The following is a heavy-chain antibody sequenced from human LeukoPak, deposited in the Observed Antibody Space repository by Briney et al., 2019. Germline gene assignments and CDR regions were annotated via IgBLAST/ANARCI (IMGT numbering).Heavy chain of an antibody. D-gene: IGHD3-22*01. CDR3: ARDRDYYDSRGYPYFDY. Sequence: ASVKVSCKASGYTFTSYGISWVRQAPGQGLEWMGWISAYNGNTNYAQKLQGRVTMTTDTSTSTAYMELRSLRSDDTAAYYCARDRDYYDSRGYPYFDYWGQGTLVTVSS. V-gene: IGHV1-18*01. CDR1: GYTFTSYG. CDR2: ISAYNGNT. J-gene: IGHJ4*02.